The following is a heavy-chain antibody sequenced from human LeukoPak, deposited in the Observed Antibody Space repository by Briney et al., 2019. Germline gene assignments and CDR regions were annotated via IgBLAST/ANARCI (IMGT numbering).Heavy chain of an antibody. J-gene: IGHJ3*02. CDR3: AGEWEMDYGGKSSI. D-gene: IGHD4-23*01. Sequence: GGSLRLSCAASGFTFSSYSMNWVRQAPGEGLEWVSSISSSSSYIYYADSVKGRFTISRDNAKNSLYLQMNSLRAEDTAVYYCAGEWEMDYGGKSSIWGQGTMVTVSS. CDR2: ISSSSSYI. V-gene: IGHV3-21*01. CDR1: GFTFSSYS.